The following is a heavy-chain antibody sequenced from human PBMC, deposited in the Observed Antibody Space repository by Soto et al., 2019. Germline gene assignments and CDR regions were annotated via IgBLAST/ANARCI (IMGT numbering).Heavy chain of an antibody. D-gene: IGHD4-17*01. CDR2: IISIFGTA. Sequence: SVKVSCKASGCTFSSYAISWVRQAPGQRLEWMGGIISIFGTANYAQKFQGRVTITADESTSTAYMELSSLRSEDTAVYYCARASTGGTSTVTTPYYYYGMDVWGQGTTVTVSS. CDR1: GCTFSSYA. J-gene: IGHJ6*02. V-gene: IGHV1-69*13. CDR3: ARASTGGTSTVTTPYYYYGMDV.